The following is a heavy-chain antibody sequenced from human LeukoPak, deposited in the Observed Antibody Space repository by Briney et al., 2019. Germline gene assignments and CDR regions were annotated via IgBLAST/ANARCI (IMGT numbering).Heavy chain of an antibody. CDR3: ARGRRYDFWSGYYDSRDYYGMDV. J-gene: IGHJ6*02. Sequence: SETLSLTCAVSGGSFSGYYWSWIRQPPGKGLEWIGEINHSGSTNYNPSLKSRVTISVDTSKNQFSLKLSSVTAADTAVYYCARGRRYDFWSGYYDSRDYYGMDVWGQGTTVTVSS. D-gene: IGHD3-3*01. CDR2: INHSGST. V-gene: IGHV4-34*01. CDR1: GGSFSGYY.